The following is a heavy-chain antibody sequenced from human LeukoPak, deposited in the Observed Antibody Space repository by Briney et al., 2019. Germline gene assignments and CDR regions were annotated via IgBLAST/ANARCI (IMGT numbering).Heavy chain of an antibody. CDR1: GFTFSSYA. Sequence: GGSLRLSCAASGFTFSSYAMSWVRQAPGKGLGWVSAISGSGGSTYYADSVKGRFTISRDNSKNTLYLQMNSLRAEDTAVYYCAKALGGIAAAYYYYGMDVWGQGTTVTVSS. J-gene: IGHJ6*02. V-gene: IGHV3-23*01. CDR2: ISGSGGST. CDR3: AKALGGIAAAYYYYGMDV. D-gene: IGHD6-13*01.